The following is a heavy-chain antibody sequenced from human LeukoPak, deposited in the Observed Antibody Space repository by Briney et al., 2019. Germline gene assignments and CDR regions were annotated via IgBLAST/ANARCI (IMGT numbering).Heavy chain of an antibody. D-gene: IGHD1-26*01. J-gene: IGHJ3*02. Sequence: ASVKVSCKASGYTFTGYYMHWVRQAPGQGLEWMGWINPNSGGTNYAQKFQGRVTMTRDTSISTAYMELSRLRSDDTAVYYCAREDSGSSDDAFDIWGQGTMVTVSS. CDR1: GYTFTGYY. V-gene: IGHV1-2*02. CDR2: INPNSGGT. CDR3: AREDSGSSDDAFDI.